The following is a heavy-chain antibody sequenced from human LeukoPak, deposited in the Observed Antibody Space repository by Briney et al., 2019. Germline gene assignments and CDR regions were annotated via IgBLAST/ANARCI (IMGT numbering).Heavy chain of an antibody. D-gene: IGHD4-11*01. CDR2: MNPNNGNT. CDR1: GYTFTNFD. J-gene: IGHJ4*02. V-gene: IGHV1-8*03. CDR3: ARVGYSNSYYF. Sequence: ASVTVSCRASGYTFTNFDIYWVRQATGQGLEWMAWMNPNNGNTGNAQKFQGRVTITWDSSISTAYMELSSLRSEDTAVYYCARVGYSNSYYFWGQGTLVTVSS.